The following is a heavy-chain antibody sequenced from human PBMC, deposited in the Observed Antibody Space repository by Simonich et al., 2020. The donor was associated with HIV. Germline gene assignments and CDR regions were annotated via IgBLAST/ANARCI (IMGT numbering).Heavy chain of an antibody. CDR2: VIPVLGVA. D-gene: IGHD6-13*01. J-gene: IGHJ3*02. CDR3: ARGGPGSTWYDAFDI. Sequence: QVQLVQSGAEVKKPGSSVKVSCKASGGTFNNYTINWVRQAPGQGLEWMGGVIPVLGVANYAQKFQGRVTITRNTSVSTAYMELSSLRSEDTAVFFCARGGPGSTWYDAFDIWGQGTMVTVSS. CDR1: GGTFNNYT. V-gene: IGHV1-69*10.